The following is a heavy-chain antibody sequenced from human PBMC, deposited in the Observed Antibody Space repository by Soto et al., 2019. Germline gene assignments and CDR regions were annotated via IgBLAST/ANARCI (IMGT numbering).Heavy chain of an antibody. CDR2: IYYSGTT. Sequence: SETLSLTCTVSGGSVNSGGYYWSWIRQHPGRGLEWVGYIYYSGTTYYNPSLQSRLTISRDTSKNQFSLNLSSVTAADTALYYCARETPGSGHFDYWGQGILVTVSS. CDR3: ARETPGSGHFDY. D-gene: IGHD1-26*01. V-gene: IGHV4-31*03. CDR1: GGSVNSGGYY. J-gene: IGHJ4*02.